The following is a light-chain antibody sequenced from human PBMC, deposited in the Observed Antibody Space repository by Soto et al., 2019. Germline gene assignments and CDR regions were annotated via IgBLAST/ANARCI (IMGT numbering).Light chain of an antibody. CDR1: SSNIRTNT. CDR3: AAWDDSLNGWV. V-gene: IGLV1-44*01. CDR2: SNN. Sequence: QPVLAQPPSASGTPGQRVTISCSGSSSNIRTNTVNWYHQLPGTAPKLLIYSNNQRPSGVPDRFSGSKSGTSASLAISGLQSEDEADYYCAAWDDSLNGWVFGGGTQLTVL. J-gene: IGLJ3*02.